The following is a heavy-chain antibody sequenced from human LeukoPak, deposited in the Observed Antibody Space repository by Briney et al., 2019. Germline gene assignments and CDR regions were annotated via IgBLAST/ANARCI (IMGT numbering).Heavy chain of an antibody. CDR3: ARGVTYYYDSSGYYYGRFYNWFDP. Sequence: ASVKVSCKASGYTFTSYDINWVRQATGQGLEWMGWMNPNSGNTGYAQKFQGRVTMTRNTSISTAYMELSSLRSEDTAVYYCARGVTYYYDSSGYYYGRFYNWFDPWGQGTLVTVSS. V-gene: IGHV1-8*01. CDR1: GYTFTSYD. D-gene: IGHD3-22*01. CDR2: MNPNSGNT. J-gene: IGHJ5*02.